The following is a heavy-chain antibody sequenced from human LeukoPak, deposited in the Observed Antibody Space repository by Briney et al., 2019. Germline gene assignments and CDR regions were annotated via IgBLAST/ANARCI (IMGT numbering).Heavy chain of an antibody. CDR3: AKDDNSWSLDY. Sequence: PGGSLRLSCAASGFTFSHYWMNWVRQAPGKGLERVASIKQDGSQKYYGDSVKGRFTISRDNAKNSLYLQMNSLRAEDTAFYYCAKDDNSWSLDYWGQGTLVTVSS. J-gene: IGHJ4*02. CDR2: IKQDGSQK. V-gene: IGHV3-7*01. D-gene: IGHD6-13*01. CDR1: GFTFSHYW.